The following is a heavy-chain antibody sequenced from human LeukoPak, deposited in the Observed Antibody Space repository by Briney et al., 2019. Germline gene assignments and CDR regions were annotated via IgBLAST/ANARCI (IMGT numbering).Heavy chain of an antibody. J-gene: IGHJ4*02. CDR3: ARTRTWELYFDY. V-gene: IGHV4-59*01. CDR1: GGSISSYY. D-gene: IGHD1-26*01. CDR2: IYYSGST. Sequence: PSETLSLTCTVSGGSISSYYWSWIRQPPGKGLEWIGYIYYSGSTNYNPSLESRVTLSIDTSKNQFSLKLSSVTAADTAVYYCARTRTWELYFDYWGQGTLVTVSS.